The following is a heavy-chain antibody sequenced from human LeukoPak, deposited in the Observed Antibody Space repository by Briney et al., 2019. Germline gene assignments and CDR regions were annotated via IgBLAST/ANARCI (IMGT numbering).Heavy chain of an antibody. Sequence: PGGSLRLSCAASGFTFSSYWMSWVRQAPGKGLEWVANINEDGSEKYYVDSVKGRVTISRDNAKNSLYLQMNSLRAEDTAVYYCARASTPASTGTIFDYWGQGTLVTVSS. CDR3: ARASTPASTGTIFDY. V-gene: IGHV3-7*01. D-gene: IGHD1-1*01. CDR2: INEDGSEK. J-gene: IGHJ4*02. CDR1: GFTFSSYW.